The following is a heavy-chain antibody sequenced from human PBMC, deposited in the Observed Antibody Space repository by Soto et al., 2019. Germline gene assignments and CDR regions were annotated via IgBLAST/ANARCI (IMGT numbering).Heavy chain of an antibody. CDR1: GFTFSTYW. CDR3: ATVATHSYNWVDP. Sequence: EVHLVESGGGLVQPGGSLRLSCAASGFTFSTYWMHWVRQAPGKGLVWVSRIKADGTTTTYADSVKGRFTISRDNAKNTLYLQMNSLRAEDTAVYFCATVATHSYNWVDPGGQGTLVTIYS. V-gene: IGHV3-74*01. D-gene: IGHD3-3*02. CDR2: IKADGTTT. J-gene: IGHJ5*02.